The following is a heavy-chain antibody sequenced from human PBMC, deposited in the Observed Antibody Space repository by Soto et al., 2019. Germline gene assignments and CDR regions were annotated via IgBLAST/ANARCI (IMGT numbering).Heavy chain of an antibody. V-gene: IGHV1-69*13. CDR1: GGTFSGYA. Sequence: SVKVSFKASGGTFSGYAISWVRQAPGQGLEWMGGIIPIFGTANYAQKFQGRVTITADESTSTAYMELSSLRSEDTAVYYCAREASYSGFDPFDYWGQGTLVTVSS. D-gene: IGHD5-12*01. J-gene: IGHJ4*02. CDR3: AREASYSGFDPFDY. CDR2: IIPIFGTA.